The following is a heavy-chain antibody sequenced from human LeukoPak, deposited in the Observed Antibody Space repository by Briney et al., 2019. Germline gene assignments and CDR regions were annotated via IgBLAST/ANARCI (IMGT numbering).Heavy chain of an antibody. V-gene: IGHV1-18*01. CDR3: ARGGYSDF. CDR1: GYPFANFA. J-gene: IGHJ4*02. Sequence: ASVKVSCNASGYPFANFAISWVRQARGQGLEWVGWISGDKGPTYYAQKLQDRVTLTTDTSTSTAYMELTNLRSDDTAVYYCARGGYSDFWGQGTLVTVSS. CDR2: ISGDKGPT. D-gene: IGHD2-15*01.